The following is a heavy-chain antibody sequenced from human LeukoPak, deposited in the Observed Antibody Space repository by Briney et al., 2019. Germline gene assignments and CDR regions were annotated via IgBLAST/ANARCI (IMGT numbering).Heavy chain of an antibody. D-gene: IGHD3-22*01. V-gene: IGHV3-33*01. CDR3: ARDYSSGYYRTFDY. J-gene: IGHJ4*02. CDR2: IWYDGSKK. CDR1: RFTFSNHG. Sequence: PGGSLRLSCAASRFTFSNHGMHWVRQAPGKGLEWVAVIWYDGSKKYYADSVKGRFTISRDNSRNTLYLQMNSLRVEDTAVYYCARDYSSGYYRTFDYWGQGTLVTVSS.